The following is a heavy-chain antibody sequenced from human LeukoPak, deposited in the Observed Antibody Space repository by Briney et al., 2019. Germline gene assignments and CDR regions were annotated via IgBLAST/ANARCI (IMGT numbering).Heavy chain of an antibody. CDR3: AAGTRRTAMVIYYYYYGMDV. J-gene: IGHJ6*02. CDR2: FDPEDGET. V-gene: IGHV1-24*01. Sequence: ASVKVSCKVSGYTLTELSMHWVRQPPGKGLEWMGGFDPEDGETIYAQKFQGRVSMTEDTSTDTAYMELSSLRSEDTAVYYCAAGTRRTAMVIYYYYYGMDVWGQGTTVTVSS. CDR1: GYTLTELS. D-gene: IGHD5-18*01.